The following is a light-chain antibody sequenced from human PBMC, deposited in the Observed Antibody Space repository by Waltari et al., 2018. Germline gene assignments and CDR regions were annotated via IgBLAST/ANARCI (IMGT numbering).Light chain of an antibody. J-gene: IGKJ4*01. V-gene: IGKV3-20*01. Sequence: EIVLTQSPGTPSLSPGEGATLSCRASQSVATISLAWYQQKVGQAPRLVIDDASTRATGIPDRFSGSGSGTDFTLTISRLEPEDFAVYYCQQYGVSPLTFGGGTKVEVK. CDR3: QQYGVSPLT. CDR2: DAS. CDR1: QSVATIS.